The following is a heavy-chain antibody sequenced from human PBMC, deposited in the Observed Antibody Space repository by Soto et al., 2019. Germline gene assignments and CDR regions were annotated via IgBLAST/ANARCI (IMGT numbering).Heavy chain of an antibody. V-gene: IGHV4-61*01. CDR1: GRSVSSGSYY. Sequence: ASETLSLTCTVSGRSVSSGSYYWSWIRQPPGKGLEWIGYIYYSGSTNYNPSLKSRVTISVDTSKNQFSLKLSSVTAADTAVYYCARDSSGYYYERGPFDYWGQVTLVTVS. D-gene: IGHD3-22*01. J-gene: IGHJ4*02. CDR2: IYYSGST. CDR3: ARDSSGYYYERGPFDY.